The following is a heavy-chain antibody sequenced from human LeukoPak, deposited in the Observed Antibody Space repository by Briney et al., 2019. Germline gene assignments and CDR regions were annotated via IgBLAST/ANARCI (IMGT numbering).Heavy chain of an antibody. D-gene: IGHD5/OR15-5a*01. CDR3: ARLNFVYQAWFDP. J-gene: IGHJ5*02. V-gene: IGHV4-59*08. CDR1: GGSISSYY. Sequence: SETLSLTCTVSGGSISSYYWSWIRQPPGKGLEWIGYIYYSGSTNYNPSLKSRVTISVDTSKNQFSLKLSPVTAADTAVYYCARLNFVYQAWFDPWGQGTLVTVSS. CDR2: IYYSGST.